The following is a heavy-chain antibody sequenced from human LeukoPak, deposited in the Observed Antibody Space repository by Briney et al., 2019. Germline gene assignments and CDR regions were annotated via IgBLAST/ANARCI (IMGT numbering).Heavy chain of an antibody. D-gene: IGHD1-26*01. CDR2: ISSSSSYI. Sequence: GGSLRLSCAASGFTFSSYSMNWVRQAPGKGLEWVSSISSSSSYIYYADSVKGRFTISRDNAKNSLYLQMNSLRAEDTAVYYCARGFPSQWELLHGPGDAFDIWGQGTMVTVSS. CDR1: GFTFSSYS. CDR3: ARGFPSQWELLHGPGDAFDI. J-gene: IGHJ3*02. V-gene: IGHV3-21*01.